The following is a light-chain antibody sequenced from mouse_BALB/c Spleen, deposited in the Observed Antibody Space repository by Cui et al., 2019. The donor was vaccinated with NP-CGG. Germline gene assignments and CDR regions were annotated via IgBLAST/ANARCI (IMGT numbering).Light chain of an antibody. J-gene: IGLJ1*01. Sequence: QAVVPQASALTTSPGETVTLTCRSSIGAVTTSNYANWVQEKPDHLFTGLIGGTNNRVPGVPARFSGSLIGDKAALTITGAQTEDEAIYFCALWYSNHWVFGGGTKLTVL. V-gene: IGLV1*01. CDR3: ALWYSNHWV. CDR2: GTN. CDR1: IGAVTTSNY.